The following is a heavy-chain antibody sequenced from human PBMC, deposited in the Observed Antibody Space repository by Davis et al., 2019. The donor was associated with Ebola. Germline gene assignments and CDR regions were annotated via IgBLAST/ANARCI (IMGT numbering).Heavy chain of an antibody. D-gene: IGHD3-3*01. V-gene: IGHV3-30*19. J-gene: IGHJ4*02. CDR3: ARAALEWLPFDY. CDR2: ISYDGSNK. Sequence: PGGSLRLSCAASGFTFSSYGMHWVRQAPGKGLEWVAVISYDGSNKYYADSVKGRFTISRDNSKNTLYLQMNSLRAEDTAVYYCARAALEWLPFDYWGQGTLVTVSS. CDR1: GFTFSSYG.